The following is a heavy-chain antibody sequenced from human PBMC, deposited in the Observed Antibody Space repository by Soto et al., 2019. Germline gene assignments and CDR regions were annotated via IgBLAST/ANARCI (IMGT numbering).Heavy chain of an antibody. Sequence: PSQTLSLTCAISGDSVSSNSAAWNWIRQYPSRGLEWLGRTYYRSKWYNDYAVSVKSRITINPDTSKNQFSLQLNSVTPEDTAVYYCARAHDFWSGYYHYYFYGMDVWGQGTTVTVSS. J-gene: IGHJ6*02. CDR2: TYYRSKWYN. D-gene: IGHD3-3*01. CDR1: GDSVSSNSAA. V-gene: IGHV6-1*01. CDR3: ARAHDFWSGYYHYYFYGMDV.